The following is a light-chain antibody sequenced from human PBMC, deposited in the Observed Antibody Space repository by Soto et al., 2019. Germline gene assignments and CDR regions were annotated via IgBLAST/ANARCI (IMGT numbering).Light chain of an antibody. CDR2: EVS. V-gene: IGLV2-14*01. Sequence: QSALTQPASVSGSPGQPITISCTGTTSDVGDYRFVSWYQQHPGKAPKLILYEVSHRPSGVSNRFSGSKSGNTASLTISGLQPEDEAFYYCTSYTSSSTYVFGTGTKLTVL. CDR1: TSDVGDYRF. J-gene: IGLJ1*01. CDR3: TSYTSSSTYV.